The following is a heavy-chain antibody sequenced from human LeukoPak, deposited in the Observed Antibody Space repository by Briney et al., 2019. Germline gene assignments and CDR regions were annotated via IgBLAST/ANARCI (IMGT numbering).Heavy chain of an antibody. CDR1: GGSISSYY. Sequence: SETLSLTCTVSGGSISSYYWSWIRQPPGKGLEWIGYIYYSGSTNYNPSLKSRVTISVDASKNQFSLKLSSVTAADTAVYYCARTSSVRDDAFDIWGQGTMVTVSS. CDR2: IYYSGST. V-gene: IGHV4-59*01. CDR3: ARTSSVRDDAFDI. J-gene: IGHJ3*02. D-gene: IGHD2-21*02.